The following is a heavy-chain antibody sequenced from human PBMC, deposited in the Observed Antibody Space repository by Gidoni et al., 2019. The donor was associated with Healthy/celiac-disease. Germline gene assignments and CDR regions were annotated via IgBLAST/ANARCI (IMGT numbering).Heavy chain of an antibody. Sequence: EVQLLESGGGLVQPGGSLRLSCAASGFTFSSYAMSWVRQAPGKGLEWVSAISGSGGSTYYADSVKGRFTISRDNSKNTLYLQMNSLRAEDTAVYYCAKVFPYCSGGSCYYFDYWGQGTLVTVSS. CDR3: AKVFPYCSGGSCYYFDY. CDR1: GFTFSSYA. D-gene: IGHD2-15*01. CDR2: ISGSGGST. V-gene: IGHV3-23*01. J-gene: IGHJ4*02.